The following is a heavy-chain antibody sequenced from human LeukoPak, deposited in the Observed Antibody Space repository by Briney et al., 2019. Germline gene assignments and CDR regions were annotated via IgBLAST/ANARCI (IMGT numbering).Heavy chain of an antibody. CDR1: GITLNNYV. Sequence: GEPLRLSCRVCGITLNNYVMLGPPQAPEKGREWVAGISGSGGSTHYADSVKGRLTLSRDNPKTTLYLQMTSLRAEDTAVYFCAKRGVVIRVILVGFHKEAYYFDSWGQGALVTVSS. J-gene: IGHJ4*02. D-gene: IGHD3-22*01. V-gene: IGHV3-23*01. CDR2: ISGSGGST. CDR3: AKRGVVIRVILVGFHKEAYYFDS.